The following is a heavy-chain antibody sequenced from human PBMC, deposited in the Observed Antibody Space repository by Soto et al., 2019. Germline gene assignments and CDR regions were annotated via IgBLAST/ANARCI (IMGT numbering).Heavy chain of an antibody. CDR1: GGTFNSYA. Sequence: GASVKVSCKASGGTFNSYAISWVRQAPGQGLEWMGGIIPIFGTANYAQKFQGRVTITADESTSTAYMELSSLRSEDTAVYYCARETVKIQHGMDVWGQGTTVTVSS. D-gene: IGHD4-17*01. CDR3: ARETVKIQHGMDV. V-gene: IGHV1-69*13. J-gene: IGHJ6*02. CDR2: IIPIFGTA.